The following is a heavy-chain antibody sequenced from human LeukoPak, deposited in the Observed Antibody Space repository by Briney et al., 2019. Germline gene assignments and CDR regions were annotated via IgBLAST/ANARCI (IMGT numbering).Heavy chain of an antibody. Sequence: PSDTLSLTCAVYGGSFSGYYWSWIRQPPGKGLEWIGEINHSGSTNYNPSLKSRVTISVDTSKNQFSLKLSSVTAADTAVYYCARGTDTSYFDYWGQGTLVTVSS. CDR3: ARGTDTSYFDY. CDR1: GGSFSGYY. V-gene: IGHV4-34*01. D-gene: IGHD2-2*02. CDR2: INHSGST. J-gene: IGHJ4*02.